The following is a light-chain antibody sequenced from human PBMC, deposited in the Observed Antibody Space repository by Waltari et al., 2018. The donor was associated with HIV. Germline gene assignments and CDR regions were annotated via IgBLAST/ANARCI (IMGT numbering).Light chain of an antibody. CDR1: QSVSTY. CDR3: QQRSNWPPYT. Sequence: EILLPQSPATLPLSPGARATLPCKASQSVSTYLAWYQQKPGRSPRLLIFDASTRAAGIPARFSGSGSGTDFTLTISSLEPEDFAVYYCQQRSNWPPYTFGQGTKLEIK. J-gene: IGKJ2*01. V-gene: IGKV3-11*01. CDR2: DAS.